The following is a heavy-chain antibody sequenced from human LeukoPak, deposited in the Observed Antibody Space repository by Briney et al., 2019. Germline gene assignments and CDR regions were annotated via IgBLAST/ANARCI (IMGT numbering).Heavy chain of an antibody. V-gene: IGHV3-48*03. D-gene: IGHD3-9*01. CDR2: ISSSGSTI. CDR1: GFTFSSYE. Sequence: PGGSLRLSCAASGFTFSSYEMNWVRQAPGKGLEWVPYISSSGSTIYYADSVKGRFTISRDNAKNSLYLQMNSLRAEDTAVYYCARGPSYYDILTAFPVGPLGMPIWGQGTMVTVSS. J-gene: IGHJ3*02. CDR3: ARGPSYYDILTAFPVGPLGMPI.